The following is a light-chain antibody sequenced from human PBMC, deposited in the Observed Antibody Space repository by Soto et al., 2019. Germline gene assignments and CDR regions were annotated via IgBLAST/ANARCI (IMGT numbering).Light chain of an antibody. V-gene: IGKV3-20*01. CDR3: HQYGSSPFT. Sequence: EIVLTQSPGTLSLSPGERATLSCRASQSVSSSYLAWYQQKPGQAPRLLIYGASSRATGIPARFSGSGSETDFTLTISRLEPEDFAVYYCHQYGSSPFTFGPGTKVDIK. CDR1: QSVSSSY. CDR2: GAS. J-gene: IGKJ3*01.